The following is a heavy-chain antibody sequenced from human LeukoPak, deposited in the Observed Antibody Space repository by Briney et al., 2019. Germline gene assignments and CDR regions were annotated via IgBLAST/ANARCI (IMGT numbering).Heavy chain of an antibody. J-gene: IGHJ6*03. CDR2: ISPYNGNT. V-gene: IGHV1-18*01. CDR1: GYTFTSFG. Sequence: ASVKVSCKASGYTFTSFGISWVRQAPGQGLEWMGWISPYNGNTNYVQKLQGRVTMTTDTSTSTAYMDLRSLRSDDTAVYYCARTEGYRSAPDYYYYMDAWGKGTTVTVSS. D-gene: IGHD6-25*01. CDR3: ARTEGYRSAPDYYYYMDA.